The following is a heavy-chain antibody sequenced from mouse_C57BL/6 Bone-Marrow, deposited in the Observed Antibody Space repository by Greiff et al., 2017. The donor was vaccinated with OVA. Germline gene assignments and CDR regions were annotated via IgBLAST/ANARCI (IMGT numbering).Heavy chain of an antibody. CDR3: AKPQRGFAY. J-gene: IGHJ3*01. Sequence: VQLKQSGPVLVKPGASVKMSCKASGYTFTDYYMNWVKQSHGKSLEWIGVINPYNGGTSYNQKFKGKATSTVDKSSSTAYMELNSLTAEDSAVYDCAKPQRGFAYWGQGTLVTVSA. V-gene: IGHV1-19*01. CDR2: INPYNGGT. CDR1: GYTFTDYY.